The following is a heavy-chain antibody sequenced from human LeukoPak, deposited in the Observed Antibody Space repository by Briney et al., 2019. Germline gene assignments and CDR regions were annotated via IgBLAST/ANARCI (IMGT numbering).Heavy chain of an antibody. CDR2: INPSGGST. CDR1: GYTFTSYY. V-gene: IGHV1-46*01. J-gene: IGHJ4*02. CDR3: ARGGTGDYYDSSGYYSGNFDY. D-gene: IGHD3-22*01. Sequence: GASVKVSCKASGYTFTSYYMHWVRQAPGQGLEWMGIINPSGGSTSYAQKFQGRVTMTRDMSTSTVYMELSSLRSEDTAVYYCARGGTGDYYDSSGYYSGNFDYWGQGTLVTVSS.